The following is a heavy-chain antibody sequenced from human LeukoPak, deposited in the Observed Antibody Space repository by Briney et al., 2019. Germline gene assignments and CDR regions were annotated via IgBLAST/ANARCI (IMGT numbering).Heavy chain of an antibody. D-gene: IGHD2-2*01. CDR3: ARGVYCSSTSCYSFDY. CDR1: GDSVSSNSAA. CDR2: TYYRSKWYN. J-gene: IGHJ4*02. Sequence: PSQTLSLTCAISGDSVSSNSAAWNWIRQSPSRGLEWLGRTYYRSKWYNDYAVSVKSRITINPDTSKNQFSLQLNSVTPEDTAVYYCARGVYCSSTSCYSFDYWGQGTLVTVSS. V-gene: IGHV6-1*01.